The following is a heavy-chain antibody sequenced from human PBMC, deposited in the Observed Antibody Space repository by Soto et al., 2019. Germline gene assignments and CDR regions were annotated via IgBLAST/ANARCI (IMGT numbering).Heavy chain of an antibody. CDR1: GYSLTSYW. V-gene: IGHV5-51*01. D-gene: IGHD3-9*01. Sequence: AESLQRSCKGSGYSLTSYWIGWVRQMPGKGLEWMGIIYPGDSDTRYSPSFQGQVTISADKSISTAYLQWSSLKASDTAMYYCASEDRAPDWRYFQHCGQGTLVTVYS. J-gene: IGHJ1*01. CDR3: ASEDRAPDWRYFQH. CDR2: IYPGDSDT.